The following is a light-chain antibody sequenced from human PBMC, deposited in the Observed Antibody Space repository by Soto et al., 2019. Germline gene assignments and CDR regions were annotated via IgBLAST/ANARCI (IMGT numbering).Light chain of an antibody. V-gene: IGLV1-44*01. CDR1: RSNIGNNA. J-gene: IGLJ3*02. Sequence: QSVLTQTPSASGTPGQTVTTSCSGSRSNIGNNAVSWYQQFPGTAPKLLIYNNNQRPSGVPDRFSGSKSGTSASLAISGLQSEDEADYYCATWDDSLNARGVFGGGTKVPS. CDR2: NNN. CDR3: ATWDDSLNARGV.